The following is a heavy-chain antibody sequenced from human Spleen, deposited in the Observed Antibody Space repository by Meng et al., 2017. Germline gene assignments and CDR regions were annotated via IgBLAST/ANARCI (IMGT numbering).Heavy chain of an antibody. V-gene: IGHV4-4*02. CDR2: FYHGGST. D-gene: IGHD6-19*01. Sequence: QVQLQESVPGLRQPSGALSPTGAVSGGSISSSNWWSWVRQSPGKGLEWMGEFYHGGSTNYNPSLKSRVTISVDTSKNQFSLKLSSVTAADTAVYYCARVLWDVAGLYYFDYWGPGNLVIVAS. CDR1: GGSISSSNW. J-gene: IGHJ4*02. CDR3: ARVLWDVAGLYYFDY.